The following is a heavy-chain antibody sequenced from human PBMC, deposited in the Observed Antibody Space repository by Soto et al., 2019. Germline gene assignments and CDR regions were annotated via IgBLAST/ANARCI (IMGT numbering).Heavy chain of an antibody. CDR2: IYYSESSHYRGST. CDR1: GDSISSSNYY. Sequence: SETLSLTCTVSGDSISSSNYYWALVRHPPGKGLEWIGSIYYSESSHYRGSTYYNPSLKSRVTISVDTSKNQLFLKLSSVTAADTAVYYCARWGVTKGSPSPFDYWGQGTLVTVSS. D-gene: IGHD4-17*01. J-gene: IGHJ4*02. V-gene: IGHV4-39*01. CDR3: ARWGVTKGSPSPFDY.